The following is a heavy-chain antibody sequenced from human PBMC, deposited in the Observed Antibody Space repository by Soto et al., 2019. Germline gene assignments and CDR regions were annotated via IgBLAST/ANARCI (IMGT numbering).Heavy chain of an antibody. CDR2: IYYSGST. Sequence: QVQLQESGPGLVKPSETLSLTCTVSGGSISSYYWSWIRQPPGKGLEWIGYIYYSGSTNYNPSLKSRVTISVDTSKNQFSLKLSSVTAADTAVYYCAREGEDYYDSSGYYYSAYFQHWGQGTLVTVSS. J-gene: IGHJ1*01. V-gene: IGHV4-59*01. D-gene: IGHD3-22*01. CDR3: AREGEDYYDSSGYYYSAYFQH. CDR1: GGSISSYY.